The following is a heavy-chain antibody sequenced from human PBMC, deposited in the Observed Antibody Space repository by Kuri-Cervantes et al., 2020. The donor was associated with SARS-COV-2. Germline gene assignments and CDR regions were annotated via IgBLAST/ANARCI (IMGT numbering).Heavy chain of an antibody. CDR1: GGSISSHYW. J-gene: IGHJ5*02. D-gene: IGHD4-11*01. Sequence: MRLSCTVSGGSISSHYWSWIRQPPGKALEWLARIDWDDDKYYSTSLKTRLTISKDTSKNQMVLTMTNMDPVDTATYYCARMTTVVGFDPWGQGTLVTVSS. CDR2: IDWDDDK. V-gene: IGHV2-70*11. CDR3: ARMTTVVGFDP.